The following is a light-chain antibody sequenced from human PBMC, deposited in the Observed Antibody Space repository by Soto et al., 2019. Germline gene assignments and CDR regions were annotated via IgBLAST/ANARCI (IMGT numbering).Light chain of an antibody. CDR2: GNS. V-gene: IGLV1-40*01. CDR3: QSYDSSLSGSV. J-gene: IGLJ2*01. CDR1: SSNIGAGYD. Sequence: QSVLPQPPSVSGAPGQRVTISCTGSSSNIGAGYDVHWYQQLPGTAPKLLIYGNSNRPSGVPDRFSGSKSDTSASLAITELQAEDEADYYCQSYDSSLSGSVFGGWNKVNVL.